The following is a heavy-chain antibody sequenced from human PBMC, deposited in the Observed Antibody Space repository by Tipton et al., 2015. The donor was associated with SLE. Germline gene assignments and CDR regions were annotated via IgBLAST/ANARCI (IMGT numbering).Heavy chain of an antibody. Sequence: SLRLSCAASGFTFSNSAVSWVRQAPGKGLEWVSTISSSGDNTYYADSVKGRFTISKDNSMNTVYLHVNSLRAEDTAVYYCAKDSSTVFGVITPYNWLDPWGQGTLVTVSS. D-gene: IGHD3-3*01. V-gene: IGHV3-23*01. CDR3: AKDSSTVFGVITPYNWLDP. J-gene: IGHJ5*02. CDR1: GFTFSNSA. CDR2: ISSSGDNT.